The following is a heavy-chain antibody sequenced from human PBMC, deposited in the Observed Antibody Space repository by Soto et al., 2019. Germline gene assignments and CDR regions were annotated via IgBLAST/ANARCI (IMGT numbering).Heavy chain of an antibody. D-gene: IGHD2-2*01. Sequence: GASVKVSCKASGYTFTSYAMHWVRQAPGQRLEWMGWINAGNGNTKYSQKFQGRVTITRDTSASTAYMELSSLRSEDTAVYYCARTSLRYCSSTSCFYGMDVWGQGTTVTV. CDR1: GYTFTSYA. CDR3: ARTSLRYCSSTSCFYGMDV. CDR2: INAGNGNT. V-gene: IGHV1-3*01. J-gene: IGHJ6*02.